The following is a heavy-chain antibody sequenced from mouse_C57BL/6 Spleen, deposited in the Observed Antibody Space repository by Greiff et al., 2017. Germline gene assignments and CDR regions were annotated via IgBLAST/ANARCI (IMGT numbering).Heavy chain of an antibody. J-gene: IGHJ1*03. CDR3: VKAPYDYEGYFDV. D-gene: IGHD2-4*01. CDR2: LRNKANGYTT. V-gene: IGHV7-4*01. CDR1: GFTFTDYY. Sequence: EVQLVESGGGLVQPGASLRLSCAASGFTFTDYYMSWVRQPPGKAPEWLALLRNKANGYTTEYTASVKGRFTISRDNSQNILYLQMNTLRAEDSATYYCVKAPYDYEGYFDVWGTGTTVTVSS.